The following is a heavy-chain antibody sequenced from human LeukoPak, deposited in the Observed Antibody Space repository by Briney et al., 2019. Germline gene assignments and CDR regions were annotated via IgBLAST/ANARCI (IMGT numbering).Heavy chain of an antibody. V-gene: IGHV1-69*06. CDR2: IIPIFGTA. CDR3: ASRGLTQLLQSYYYYMDV. CDR1: GGTFSSYA. J-gene: IGHJ6*03. Sequence: GASVKVSCKASGGTFSSYAISWVRQAPGQGLEWMGGIIPIFGTANYAQKFQGRVTITADKSTSTAYMELSSLRSEDTAVYYCASRGLTQLLQSYYYYMDVWGKGTTVTVSS. D-gene: IGHD2-2*01.